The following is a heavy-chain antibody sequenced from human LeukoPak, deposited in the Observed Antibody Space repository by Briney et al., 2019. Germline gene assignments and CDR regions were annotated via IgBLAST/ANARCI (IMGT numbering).Heavy chain of an antibody. J-gene: IGHJ5*02. Sequence: SETLSLTCTVSGGSISRYSWSWIRQPPGKGLEWIGYIFYSGNTNYNPSLKSRVTISIDTSQSQFSLKLSSVTAADTAIYYCARHYNWFDPWGQGILVTVSS. V-gene: IGHV4-59*01. CDR1: GGSISRYS. CDR3: ARHYNWFDP. CDR2: IFYSGNT.